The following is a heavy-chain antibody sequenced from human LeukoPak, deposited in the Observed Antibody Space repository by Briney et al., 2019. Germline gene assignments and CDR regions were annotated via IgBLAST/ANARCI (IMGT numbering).Heavy chain of an antibody. J-gene: IGHJ4*02. CDR1: GGSISSGNYY. V-gene: IGHV4-61*02. D-gene: IGHD1-7*01. CDR2: IYPSRTTPGRIYASWPT. Sequence: SETLSLTCTVSGGSISSGNYYWSWIRQPAGKGLEWIGRIYPSRTTPGRIYASWPTHSNPSLKSRVTISLDPSKNQFSLRLSFVTAADTALYFCARGLGTTNFDYWGQGTLVTVSS. CDR3: ARGLGTTNFDY.